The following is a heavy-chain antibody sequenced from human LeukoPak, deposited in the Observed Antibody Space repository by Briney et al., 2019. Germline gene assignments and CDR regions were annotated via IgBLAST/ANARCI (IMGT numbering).Heavy chain of an antibody. CDR1: GDSVSSNSAA. CDR3: ARDYNWNYKGGVYFDY. D-gene: IGHD1-7*01. V-gene: IGHV6-1*01. J-gene: IGHJ4*02. Sequence: SQTLSLTCAISGDSVSSNSAAWNWIRQSPSRGLEWLGRTYYRSKWHNDYAVSVKSRITINPDTSKNQFSLQLNSVTPEDTAVYYCARDYNWNYKGGVYFDYWGQGTLVTVSS. CDR2: TYYRSKWHN.